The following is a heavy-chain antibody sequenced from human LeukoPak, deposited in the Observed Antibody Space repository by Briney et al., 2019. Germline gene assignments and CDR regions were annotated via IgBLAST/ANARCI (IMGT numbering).Heavy chain of an antibody. Sequence: ASVKVSCKASGYTFTGYYMHWVRQAPGQGLEWMGWINPNSGGTNYAQKFQGRVTMTRDTSISTAYMELSRLRSDDTAVYYCARDTQLLWFGELYFSDGSYYYMDVWGKGTMVTISS. CDR1: GYTFTGYY. CDR2: INPNSGGT. D-gene: IGHD3-10*01. J-gene: IGHJ6*03. V-gene: IGHV1-2*02. CDR3: ARDTQLLWFGELYFSDGSYYYMDV.